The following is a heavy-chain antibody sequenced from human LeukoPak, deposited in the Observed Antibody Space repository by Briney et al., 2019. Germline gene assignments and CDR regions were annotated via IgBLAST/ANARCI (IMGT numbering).Heavy chain of an antibody. CDR3: ARAHRGTTGAFDI. V-gene: IGHV3-53*01. Sequence: GGSLRLSCAASGFTVSSNYMSWVRQAPGKGLEWVSVIYSGGSTYYADFVKGRFTISRDNSKNTLYLQMNSLRAEDTAVYYCARAHRGTTGAFDIWGQGTMVTVSS. J-gene: IGHJ3*02. D-gene: IGHD4-17*01. CDR1: GFTVSSNY. CDR2: IYSGGST.